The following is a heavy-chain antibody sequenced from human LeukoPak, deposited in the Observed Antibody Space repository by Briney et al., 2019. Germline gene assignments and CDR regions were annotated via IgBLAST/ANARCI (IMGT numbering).Heavy chain of an antibody. D-gene: IGHD2-21*01. CDR2: IYSGGST. J-gene: IGHJ6*02. CDR1: GFSVNGNY. CDR3: ARLWYPYYYYGMDV. Sequence: GSLRLSCAASGFSVNGNYMSWVRQAPGKGLEWVSVIYSGGSTYYADSVKGRFTISRDNSKNTLYLHMNSLRAEDTAVYYCARLWYPYYYYGMDVWGQGTTVTVSS. V-gene: IGHV3-66*01.